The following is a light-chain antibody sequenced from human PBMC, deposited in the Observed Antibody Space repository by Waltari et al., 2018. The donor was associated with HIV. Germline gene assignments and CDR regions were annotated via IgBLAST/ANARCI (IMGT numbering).Light chain of an antibody. V-gene: IGLV3-21*02. CDR2: DDG. Sequence: SYVLTQPPSVSVAPGQTARITCGGNNIGSESVHWYQQKPAQAPVVVVYDDGDRPSGIPERFAVSNSGNTATLAVSRVEAGDEADYYCQVWDSSSDRYVFGTGTKVTVL. J-gene: IGLJ1*01. CDR1: NIGSES. CDR3: QVWDSSSDRYV.